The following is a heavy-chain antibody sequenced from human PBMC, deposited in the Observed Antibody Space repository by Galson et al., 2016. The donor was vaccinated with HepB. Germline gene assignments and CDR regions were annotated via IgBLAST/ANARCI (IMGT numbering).Heavy chain of an antibody. CDR1: GFTLTDYP. CDR2: INSRGNST. V-gene: IGHV3-23*01. Sequence: SLRLSCAASGFTLTDYPMSWVRQAPGKGLEWVSVINSRGNSTYYADSVKGRFDISRDTSKNTLILQMNNLRDDDTAVYFCASVGYTKGWFDPWGQGTHGTVSS. CDR3: ASVGYTKGWFDP. D-gene: IGHD6-13*01. J-gene: IGHJ5*02.